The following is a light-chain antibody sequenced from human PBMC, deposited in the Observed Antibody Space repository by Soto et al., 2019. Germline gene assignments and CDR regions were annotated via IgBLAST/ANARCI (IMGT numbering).Light chain of an antibody. CDR2: EVS. CDR1: SSDVGRFNF. J-gene: IGLJ1*01. V-gene: IGLV2-23*02. CDR3: CSDAGSGIYV. Sequence: QSALTQPASVSGSPGQSITISCTGTSSDVGRFNFVSWYQQHPGKAPTVLINEVSKRPSGVSNRFSGSKSGNTAFLTISGLQAEDEADYYCCSDAGSGIYVFGTGTKLTVL.